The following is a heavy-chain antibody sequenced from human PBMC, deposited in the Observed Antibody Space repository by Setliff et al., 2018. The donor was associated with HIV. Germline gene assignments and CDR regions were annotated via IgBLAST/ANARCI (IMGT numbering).Heavy chain of an antibody. Sequence: GGSLRLSCAASGFTFSTYVLSWVRQAPGKGLEWVSALTGDGVNTYYADSVKGRFTISRDNSKNTLYLQMNSLTAEDTAVYYCARENYYVTEYWGQGTLVTVSS. V-gene: IGHV3-23*01. J-gene: IGHJ4*02. CDR2: LTGDGVNT. CDR3: ARENYYVTEY. D-gene: IGHD3-10*02. CDR1: GFTFSTYV.